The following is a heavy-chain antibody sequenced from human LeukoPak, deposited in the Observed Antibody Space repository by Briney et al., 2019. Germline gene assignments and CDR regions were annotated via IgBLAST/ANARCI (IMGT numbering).Heavy chain of an antibody. V-gene: IGHV1-2*02. CDR2: INPKSGGT. D-gene: IGHD4-17*01. CDR3: ARDLSQDYGDGA. CDR1: GYTFSGYY. Sequence: GASVKVSCKASGYTFSGYYMHWVRQAPGQGLEWMGWINPKSGGTNEAQKFHDRVTMTRDTSIRTAYMEVSRLRSDDTAVYYCARDLSQDYGDGAWGQGTLVTVSS. J-gene: IGHJ5*02.